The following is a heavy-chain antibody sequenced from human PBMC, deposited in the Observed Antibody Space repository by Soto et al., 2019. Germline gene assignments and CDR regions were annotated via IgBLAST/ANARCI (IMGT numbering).Heavy chain of an antibody. V-gene: IGHV3-74*03. CDR3: ARDLRGSPDY. J-gene: IGHJ4*02. CDR2: INPDGGTT. Sequence: EGQLVESGGGLVQPGGSLRLSCTASGFTFSSYWMNWVRQAPGKGLDWVSLINPDGGTTTYAESVKGRFTIFRDNAKNTVYLQMISLRVEDTAVYYCARDLRGSPDYWGQGTLVTVSS. CDR1: GFTFSSYW. D-gene: IGHD1-26*01.